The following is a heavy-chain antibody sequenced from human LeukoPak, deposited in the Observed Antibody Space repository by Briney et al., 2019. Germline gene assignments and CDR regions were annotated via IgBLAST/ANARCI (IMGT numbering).Heavy chain of an antibody. V-gene: IGHV4-61*02. CDR1: GGSISSGSYY. D-gene: IGHD3-3*01. CDR3: ARTTLTIFGVVIGDYYYMDV. Sequence: SQTLSLTCIVSGGSISSGSYYWSWIRQPAGRGLEWIGRIYTSESTNYNTSLKSRVTISVDTSKNQFTLKLSSVTAADTAVYYCARTTLTIFGVVIGDYYYMDVWGKGTTVTVSS. CDR2: IYTSEST. J-gene: IGHJ6*03.